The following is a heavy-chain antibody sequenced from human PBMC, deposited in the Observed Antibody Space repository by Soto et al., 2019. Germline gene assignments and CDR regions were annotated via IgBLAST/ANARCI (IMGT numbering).Heavy chain of an antibody. V-gene: IGHV1-8*01. J-gene: IGHJ1*01. CDR3: ARGRMAYDSSVYQVIQH. CDR2: MNPDSGNT. D-gene: IGHD3-22*01. CDR1: GYTFTSHE. Sequence: QVQLVQSGAEVKKPGASVKVSCKTSGYTFTSHEINWVRQATGQGLEWMGWMNPDSGNTASAQKFQGRVTMTRXXSXNXXYMELSSLRSEDTAVYYCARGRMAYDSSVYQVIQHWGQGTLVTVSS.